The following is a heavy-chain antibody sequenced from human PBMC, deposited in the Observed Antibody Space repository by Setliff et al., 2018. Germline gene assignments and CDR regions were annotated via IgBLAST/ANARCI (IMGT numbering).Heavy chain of an antibody. D-gene: IGHD2-15*01. CDR1: GFTFSSYW. CDR2: IKQDGSEK. J-gene: IGHJ3*02. CDR3: ARLLSGSGLDI. Sequence: GGSLRLSCAASGFTFSSYWMSWVRQAPGKGLEWVANIKQDGSEKYYVDSVKGRFTSSRDNAKNSLYLQINSLRDEDTAVYYCARLLSGSGLDIWGQGTMVTVSS. V-gene: IGHV3-7*01.